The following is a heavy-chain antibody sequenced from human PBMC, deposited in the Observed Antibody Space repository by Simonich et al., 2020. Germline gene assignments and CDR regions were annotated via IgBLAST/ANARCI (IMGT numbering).Heavy chain of an antibody. D-gene: IGHD5-12*01. CDR3: ARHDRWLQFYFDY. V-gene: IGHV4-59*08. CDR1: GASISRYS. CDR2: IYYSGSN. Sequence: QVQLQESGPGLVKPSETLSLTCTVSGASISRYSWSWIRQPPGKGLEWIGYIYYSGSNNNNPSLKSRVTISVDTSKNQFSLKLSSVTAADTAVYYCARHDRWLQFYFDYWGQGTLVTVSS. J-gene: IGHJ4*02.